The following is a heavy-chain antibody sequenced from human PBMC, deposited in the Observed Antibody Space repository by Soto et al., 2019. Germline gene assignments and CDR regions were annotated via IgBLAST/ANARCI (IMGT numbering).Heavy chain of an antibody. V-gene: IGHV3-21*01. Sequence: EVQLVESGGGLVKPGGSLRLSCVASGFTFSSYSMNWVRQAPGKGLEWVSSISSSSSYIYYADSVKGRFTISRDNAKNSQYLQMNSLRAEDTAVYYCAMYYYGSGSSPDYWGQGTLVTVSS. CDR2: ISSSSSYI. CDR1: GFTFSSYS. D-gene: IGHD3-10*01. CDR3: AMYYYGSGSSPDY. J-gene: IGHJ4*02.